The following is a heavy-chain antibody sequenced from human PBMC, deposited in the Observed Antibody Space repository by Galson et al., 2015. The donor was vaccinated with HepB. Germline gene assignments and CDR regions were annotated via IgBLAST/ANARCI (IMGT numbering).Heavy chain of an antibody. CDR2: IRSKASNYAT. CDR1: GFTFSGSA. J-gene: IGHJ5*02. CDR3: TGLGNFSGYSST. Sequence: SLRLSCAASGFTFSGSAIHWVRQASGKGLEWVGRIRSKASNYATAYAAALKGRFTISRDDSKNTAYLHMIGLKTEDTAVYYCTGLGNFSGYSSTWGQGTLVTVSS. D-gene: IGHD6-13*01. V-gene: IGHV3-73*01.